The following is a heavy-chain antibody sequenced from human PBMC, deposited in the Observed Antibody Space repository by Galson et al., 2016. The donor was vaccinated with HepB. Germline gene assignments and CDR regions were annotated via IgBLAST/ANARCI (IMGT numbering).Heavy chain of an antibody. Sequence: SLRLSCAASGFIFGDYYMTWIRQAPGKGLEWLSFMDISGRFSYYSDSVKGRFTISRDNAKSSLYLQMNSLRAEDTAVYYCASLYYYGSGLSYFDYWGQGTLVTVSS. D-gene: IGHD3-10*01. CDR2: MDISGRFS. J-gene: IGHJ4*02. CDR1: GFIFGDYY. CDR3: ASLYYYGSGLSYFDY. V-gene: IGHV3-11*01.